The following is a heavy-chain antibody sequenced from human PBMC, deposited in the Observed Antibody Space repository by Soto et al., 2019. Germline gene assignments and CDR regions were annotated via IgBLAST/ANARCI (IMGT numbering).Heavy chain of an antibody. V-gene: IGHV4-39*01. Sequence: SETLSLTCTVSGVSISSSSYYWGWIRQPPGKGLEWIGSIYYSVSTYYNPSLKSRVTISVDTSKNQFSLKLSSVTAADTAVYYCQRLPAAGIYYFDYCGQGTLVTVSS. CDR3: QRLPAAGIYYFDY. J-gene: IGHJ4*02. CDR2: IYYSVST. CDR1: GVSISSSSYY. D-gene: IGHD6-13*01.